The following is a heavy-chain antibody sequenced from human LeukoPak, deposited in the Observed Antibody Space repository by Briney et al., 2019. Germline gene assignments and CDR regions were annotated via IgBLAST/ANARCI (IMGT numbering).Heavy chain of an antibody. CDR2: IRYDGSNQ. J-gene: IGHJ4*02. V-gene: IGHV3-30*02. CDR3: AKVSYYYDSSFYHFDY. Sequence: GGSLRLSRAASGFIFSSFGMHWVRQAPGKGLEWVAFIRYDGSNQYYGDSVKGRFTISRDNSKNTLYLQMKSLRAEDTAVYYCAKVSYYYDSSFYHFDYWGQGTLVTVSS. D-gene: IGHD3-22*01. CDR1: GFIFSSFG.